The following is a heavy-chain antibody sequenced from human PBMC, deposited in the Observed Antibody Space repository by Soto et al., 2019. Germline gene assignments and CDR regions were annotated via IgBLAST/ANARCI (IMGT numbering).Heavy chain of an antibody. Sequence: GGSLRLSCAASGFTFSSYGMHWVRQAPGKGLEWVAVISYDGSNKYNGDSVKGGFTISRDNSKNTLYLQVNSLRTEDTAVYYCAVMGAARLIRTFDYWGQGTLVTVSS. D-gene: IGHD6-6*01. J-gene: IGHJ4*02. CDR2: ISYDGSNK. CDR3: AVMGAARLIRTFDY. V-gene: IGHV3-30*03. CDR1: GFTFSSYG.